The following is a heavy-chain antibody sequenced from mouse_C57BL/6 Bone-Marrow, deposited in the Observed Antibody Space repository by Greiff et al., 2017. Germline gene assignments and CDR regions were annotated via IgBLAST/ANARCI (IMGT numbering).Heavy chain of an antibody. J-gene: IGHJ1*03. CDR2: ISSGGSYT. D-gene: IGHD3-3*01. V-gene: IGHV5-6*01. CDR3: ARHRRAITPYWDFDV. Sequence: EVKLMESGGDLVKPGGSLKLSCAASGFTFSSYGMSWVRQTPDKRLEWVATISSGGSYTYYPDSVKGRFTISRDNAKNTLYLQMSSLKSEDTAMYYCARHRRAITPYWDFDVWGTGTTVTVSS. CDR1: GFTFSSYG.